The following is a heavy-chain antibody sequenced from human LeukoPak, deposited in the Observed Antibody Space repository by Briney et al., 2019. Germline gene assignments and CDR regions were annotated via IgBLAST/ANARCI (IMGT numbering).Heavy chain of an antibody. CDR1: GFTFSSYS. V-gene: IGHV3-21*01. CDR2: ISSSGTYV. J-gene: IGHJ3*02. Sequence: GGSLRLSCAASGFTFSSYSMNWVRQAPGKGLEWVSSISSSGTYVYYADSVKGRFTISRDNAKNPLSLQMNSLRADDAAVYYCARASSKQLAGYLPDGSGIWGQGTMVTVSS. CDR3: ARASSKQLAGYLPDGSGI. D-gene: IGHD3-9*01.